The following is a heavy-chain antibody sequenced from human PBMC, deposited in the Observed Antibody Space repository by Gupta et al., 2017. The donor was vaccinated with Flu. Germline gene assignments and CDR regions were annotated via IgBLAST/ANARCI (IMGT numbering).Heavy chain of an antibody. V-gene: IGHV3-66*02. CDR1: GFTVSSKY. CDR3: ARVPKPRPEDYYYYGMDV. Sequence: EVQLVESGGGLVQPGGSLRLSCAASGFTVSSKYMRWVRQAPGKGLEWVSVIYSGGSTYYADSVKGRFTISRDNSKNTLYLQMNSLRAEDTAVYYCARVPKPRPEDYYYYGMDVWGQGTTVTVSS. J-gene: IGHJ6*02. CDR2: IYSGGST.